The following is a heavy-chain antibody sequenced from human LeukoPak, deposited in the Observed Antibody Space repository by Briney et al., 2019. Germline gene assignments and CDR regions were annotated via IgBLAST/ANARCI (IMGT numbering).Heavy chain of an antibody. J-gene: IGHJ5*02. CDR2: IYYSGST. CDR3: ARLLRVGYCSTTTCNWFDP. D-gene: IGHD2-2*03. CDR1: GGSMSSSSYY. Sequence: SETLPLTCTVSGGSMSSSSYYWGWIRQPPGKGLEWIGSIYYSGSTYYSPSLKSRVTISVDTSKNQFSLKLSSVTAADTAVYYCARLLRVGYCSTTTCNWFDPWGQGTLVTVSS. V-gene: IGHV4-39*07.